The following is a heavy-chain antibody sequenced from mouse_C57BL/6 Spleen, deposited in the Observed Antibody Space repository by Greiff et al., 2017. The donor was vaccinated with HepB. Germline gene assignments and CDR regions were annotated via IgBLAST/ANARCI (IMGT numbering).Heavy chain of an antibody. J-gene: IGHJ2*01. CDR3: ARLAAQATWYYFDY. CDR1: GYTFTSYW. Sequence: QVQLQQPGAELVKPGASVKLSCKASGYTFTSYWMQWVKQRPGQGLEWIGEIDPSDSYTNYNQKFKGKATFPVDTSSSTAYLQLSSLTSEDSAVYYCARLAAQATWYYFDYWGQGTTLTVSS. V-gene: IGHV1-50*01. D-gene: IGHD3-2*02. CDR2: IDPSDSYT.